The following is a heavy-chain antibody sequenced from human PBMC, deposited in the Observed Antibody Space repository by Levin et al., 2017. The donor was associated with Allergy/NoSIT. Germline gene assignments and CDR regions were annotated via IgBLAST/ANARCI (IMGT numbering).Heavy chain of an antibody. CDR2: ISSSSSTI. J-gene: IGHJ4*02. CDR3: ASGPSAAFTT. D-gene: IGHD1-14*01. CDR1: GFTFSSYS. V-gene: IGHV3-48*01. Sequence: PGGSLRLSCAASGFTFSSYSMNWVRQAPGKGLEWVSYISSSSSTIYYADSVKGRFTISRDNAKNSLYLQMNSLRAEDTAVYYCASGPSAAFTTWGQGTLVTVSS.